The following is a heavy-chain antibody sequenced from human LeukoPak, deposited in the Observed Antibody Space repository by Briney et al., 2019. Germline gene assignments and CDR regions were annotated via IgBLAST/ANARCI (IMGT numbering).Heavy chain of an antibody. D-gene: IGHD2-2*02. V-gene: IGHV1-2*02. CDR1: GYTFTSYY. CDR2: INPNSGGT. J-gene: IGHJ6*02. Sequence: ASVKVSCKASGYTFTSYYMHWVRQAPGQGLEWMGWINPNSGGTNYAQKFQGRVTMTRDTSISTAYMELSRLRSDDTAVYYCARVGYCSSTSCYTYYYYGMDVWGQGTTVTVSS. CDR3: ARVGYCSSTSCYTYYYYGMDV.